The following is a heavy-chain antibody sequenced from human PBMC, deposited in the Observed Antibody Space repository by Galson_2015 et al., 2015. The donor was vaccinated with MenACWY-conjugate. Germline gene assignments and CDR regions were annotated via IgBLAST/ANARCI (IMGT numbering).Heavy chain of an antibody. V-gene: IGHV1-69*02. J-gene: IGHJ4*02. Sequence: SVKVSCKASGGTFSSYTISWVRQAPGQGLEWIGRIIPILGIANYAQKFQGRVTITADKSTSTAYMELSSLRSEDTAAYYCARSVSGVDGYNYKITGNFDYWGQGTLVTVSS. CDR2: IIPILGIA. CDR3: ARSVSGVDGYNYKITGNFDY. CDR1: GGTFSSYT. D-gene: IGHD5-24*01.